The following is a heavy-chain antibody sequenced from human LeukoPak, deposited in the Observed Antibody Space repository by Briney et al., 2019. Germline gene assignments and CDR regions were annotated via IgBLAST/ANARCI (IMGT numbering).Heavy chain of an antibody. CDR3: ARVGLTYYDFWSGYKTGTLGGAFDI. Sequence: ASVKVSCKASGGTFSSYAISWVRQAPGQGLEWMGIINPSGGSTSYAQKFQGRVTMTRDTSTSTVYMELSSLRSEDTAVYYCARVGLTYYDFWSGYKTGTLGGAFDIWGQGTMVTVSS. D-gene: IGHD3-3*01. V-gene: IGHV1-46*01. CDR2: INPSGGST. J-gene: IGHJ3*02. CDR1: GGTFSSYA.